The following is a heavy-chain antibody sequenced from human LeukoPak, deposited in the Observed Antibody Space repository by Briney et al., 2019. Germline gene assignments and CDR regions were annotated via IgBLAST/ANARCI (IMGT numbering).Heavy chain of an antibody. CDR1: GFTFSSYS. J-gene: IGHJ4*02. D-gene: IGHD3-10*01. V-gene: IGHV3-21*04. CDR2: ISSSRSYI. CDR3: AKEIWFGEAPIDY. Sequence: PGGSLRLSCAASGFTFSSYSMNWVRQAPGKGLEWVSFISSSRSYIYYADSVKGRFTISRDNSKNTLYLQMNSLRAEDTAVYYCAKEIWFGEAPIDYWGQGTLVTVSS.